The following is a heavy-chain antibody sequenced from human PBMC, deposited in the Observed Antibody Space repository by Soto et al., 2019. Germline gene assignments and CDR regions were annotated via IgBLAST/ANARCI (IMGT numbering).Heavy chain of an antibody. J-gene: IGHJ4*02. D-gene: IGHD2-15*01. V-gene: IGHV1-18*04. CDR3: ARDDCSGGSCYRPLDY. Sequence: QVQLVQSGAEEKKPGASVKVSCKASGYTFTNYGISWVRQAPGQGLEWMGWISADNGNTNYAQKLQGRVTMTTDTSTSTAYMELRSLRSDDTAVYYCARDDCSGGSCYRPLDYWGQGTLVTVSS. CDR1: GYTFTNYG. CDR2: ISADNGNT.